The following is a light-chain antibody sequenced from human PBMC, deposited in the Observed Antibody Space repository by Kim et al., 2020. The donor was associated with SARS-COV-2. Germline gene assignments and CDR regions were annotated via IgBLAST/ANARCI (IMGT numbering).Light chain of an antibody. Sequence: GQSITISCTGTSSDVGGSNYVSWYQQHPGKAPKLMIYDVSNRPSGVSNRFSGSKSGNTASLTISGLQAEDEADYYCSSYTSSSTWVFGGGTKLTVL. CDR2: DVS. CDR1: SSDVGGSNY. V-gene: IGLV2-14*03. CDR3: SSYTSSSTWV. J-gene: IGLJ3*02.